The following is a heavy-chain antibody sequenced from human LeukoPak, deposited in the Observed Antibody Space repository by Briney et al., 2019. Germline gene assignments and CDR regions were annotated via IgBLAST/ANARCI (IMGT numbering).Heavy chain of an antibody. CDR2: IYYSGST. Sequence: SETLSLTCTVSGGSISSSSYYWGWIRQLPGKGLEWIGSIYYSGSTYYNPSLKSRVTISVDTSKNQFSLKLSSVTAADTAVYYCARQQYYYDSSVAGIVHAFDIWRQGTMVTVSS. D-gene: IGHD3-22*01. V-gene: IGHV4-39*01. CDR3: ARQQYYYDSSVAGIVHAFDI. CDR1: GGSISSSSYY. J-gene: IGHJ3*02.